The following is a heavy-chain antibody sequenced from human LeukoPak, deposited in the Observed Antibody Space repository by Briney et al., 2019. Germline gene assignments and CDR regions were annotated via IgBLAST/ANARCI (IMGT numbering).Heavy chain of an antibody. CDR3: ARARGAMPIDY. V-gene: IGHV1-2*02. D-gene: IGHD3-16*01. J-gene: IGHJ4*02. Sequence: GASVKVSCKTSGYAFTDFYMHWVRQAPGQGLEWMGWINPNSGGTNYVQKFQDRVTMTRDTSISTAYMELSRLRSDDTAMYYCARARGAMPIDYWGQGTLVTVSS. CDR1: GYAFTDFY. CDR2: INPNSGGT.